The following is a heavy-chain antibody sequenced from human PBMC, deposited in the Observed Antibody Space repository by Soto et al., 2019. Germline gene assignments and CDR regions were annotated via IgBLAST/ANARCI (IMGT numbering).Heavy chain of an antibody. Sequence: GGSLRLSCAASGFTFDDYAMHWVRQAPGKGLEWVSGISWNSGSIGYADSVKGRFTISRDNAKNSLYLQMNSLRAEDTALYYCAVVVVVAASLDAFDIWGQGTMVTVSS. V-gene: IGHV3-9*01. CDR2: ISWNSGSI. CDR1: GFTFDDYA. CDR3: AVVVVVAASLDAFDI. J-gene: IGHJ3*02. D-gene: IGHD2-15*01.